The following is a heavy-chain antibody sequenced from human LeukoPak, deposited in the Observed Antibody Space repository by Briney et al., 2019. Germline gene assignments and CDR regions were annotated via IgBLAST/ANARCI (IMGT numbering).Heavy chain of an antibody. CDR2: IYPDDSDT. J-gene: IGHJ4*02. Sequence: GESLRISCKGSGYRFTNYWIGWVRQMPGKGLEWMGIIYPDDSDTTYSPSFQGQVTISADKSISTAYLQWSSLKASDTAMYYCARQGQLAYFDYWGQGTLVTVSS. D-gene: IGHD6-13*01. CDR1: GYRFTNYW. V-gene: IGHV5-51*01. CDR3: ARQGQLAYFDY.